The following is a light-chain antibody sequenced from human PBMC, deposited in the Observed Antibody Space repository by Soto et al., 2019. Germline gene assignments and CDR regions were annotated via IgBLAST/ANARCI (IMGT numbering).Light chain of an antibody. Sequence: EIVMTQSPATLSVSPGERATLSCRASQSVSSNLAWYQQKPGQAPRLFIYGASTRATGIPDRLSGSGSGTELNLTISRLQSEDFAVYYCQQYNNWPITFGQGTRLEIK. CDR1: QSVSSN. J-gene: IGKJ5*01. V-gene: IGKV3-15*01. CDR3: QQYNNWPIT. CDR2: GAS.